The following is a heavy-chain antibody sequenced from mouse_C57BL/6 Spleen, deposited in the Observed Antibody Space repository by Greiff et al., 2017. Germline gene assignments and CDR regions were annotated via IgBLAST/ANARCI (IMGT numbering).Heavy chain of an antibody. Sequence: EVKLMESGGGLVKPGGSLKLSCAASGFTFSSYAMSWVRQTPEQRLEWVATISDGGSYTYYPDNVKGRFTISRDNAKNNLYLQMSHLKSEDTAMYYCAREGLRSYYFDYWGQGTTLTVSS. CDR1: GFTFSSYA. V-gene: IGHV5-4*01. D-gene: IGHD1-1*01. J-gene: IGHJ2*01. CDR2: ISDGGSYT. CDR3: AREGLRSYYFDY.